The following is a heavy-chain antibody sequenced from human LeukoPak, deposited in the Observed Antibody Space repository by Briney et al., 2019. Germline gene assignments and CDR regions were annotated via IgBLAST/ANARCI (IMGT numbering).Heavy chain of an antibody. V-gene: IGHV3-7*01. Sequence: GGSLRLSCAASGFNFTAFWMSWVHQTPEKGLEFVANINRDSSVKNYVDSVKGRFTISRDNAKNSLHLQMNSLRAEDTAVYYCARGSTGIWGQGTMVTVSS. D-gene: IGHD2-8*02. CDR1: GFNFTAFW. CDR3: ARGSTGI. J-gene: IGHJ3*02. CDR2: INRDSSVK.